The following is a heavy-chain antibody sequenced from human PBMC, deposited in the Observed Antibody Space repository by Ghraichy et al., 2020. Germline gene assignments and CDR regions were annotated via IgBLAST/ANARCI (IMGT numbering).Heavy chain of an antibody. J-gene: IGHJ6*03. CDR2: INPNSGGT. D-gene: IGHD4-17*01. CDR3: ARLSDYGDLRGYYYYMDV. V-gene: IGHV1-2*02. Sequence: ASVKVSCKASGYTFTGYYMHWVRQAPGQGLEWMGWINPNSGGTNYAQKFQGRVTMTRDTSISTAYMELSRLRSDDTAVYYCARLSDYGDLRGYYYYMDVWGKGTTVTVSS. CDR1: GYTFTGYY.